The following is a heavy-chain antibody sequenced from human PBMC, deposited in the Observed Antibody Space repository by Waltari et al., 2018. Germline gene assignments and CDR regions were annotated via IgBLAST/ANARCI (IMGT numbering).Heavy chain of an antibody. CDR1: GGSISSHY. CDR2: IDYSGST. V-gene: IGHV4-59*11. Sequence: QVQLQESGPGLVKPSETLSLTCTVSGGSISSHYWSWIRQPPGKGLEWIGYIDYSGSTNYNPSLKSRVTISVDTSKNQFSLKLSSVTAADTAVYYCARELYYDSSGYFDYWGQGTLVTVSS. CDR3: ARELYYDSSGYFDY. D-gene: IGHD3-22*01. J-gene: IGHJ4*02.